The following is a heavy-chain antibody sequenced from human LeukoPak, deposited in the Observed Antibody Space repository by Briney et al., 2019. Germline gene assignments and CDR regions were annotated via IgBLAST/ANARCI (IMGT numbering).Heavy chain of an antibody. V-gene: IGHV1-69*13. Sequence: SVKVSCKASGGTFSSYAISWVRQAPGQGLERMGGIIPIFGTANYAQKFQGRVTITADESTITAYMELSSLRSEDTAVYYCARDGRNLYYYDSSGYYHNWFDPWGQGTLVTVSS. CDR2: IIPIFGTA. J-gene: IGHJ5*02. D-gene: IGHD3-22*01. CDR1: GGTFSSYA. CDR3: ARDGRNLYYYDSSGYYHNWFDP.